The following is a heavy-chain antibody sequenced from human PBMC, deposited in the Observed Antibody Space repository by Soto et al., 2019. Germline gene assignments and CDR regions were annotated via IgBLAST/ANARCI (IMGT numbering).Heavy chain of an antibody. Sequence: PGGSLRLSCAASGFTFSSYAMHWVRQAPGKGLEWVAVISYDGSNKYYADSVKGRFTISRDNSKNTLYLQMNSLRAEDTAVYYCARDRTVTFYYYYYGMDVWGQGTTVTVSS. CDR2: ISYDGSNK. D-gene: IGHD4-4*01. CDR3: ARDRTVTFYYYYYGMDV. J-gene: IGHJ6*02. V-gene: IGHV3-30-3*01. CDR1: GFTFSSYA.